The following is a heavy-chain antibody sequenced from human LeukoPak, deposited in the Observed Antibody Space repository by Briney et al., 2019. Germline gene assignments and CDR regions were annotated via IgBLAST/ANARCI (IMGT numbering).Heavy chain of an antibody. CDR3: IRDWRNLAFDQ. Sequence: PGGSLRLSCVESRFTFSNFWMHWVRQAPGKGLVWVARIRSDGSTTDYADSVKGRFTISRDNAKNTLYLEMNSLRAEDTAVYYCIRDWRNLAFDQWRQGTLVTVP. CDR1: RFTFSNFW. CDR2: IRSDGSTT. D-gene: IGHD3-3*01. V-gene: IGHV3-74*01. J-gene: IGHJ4*02.